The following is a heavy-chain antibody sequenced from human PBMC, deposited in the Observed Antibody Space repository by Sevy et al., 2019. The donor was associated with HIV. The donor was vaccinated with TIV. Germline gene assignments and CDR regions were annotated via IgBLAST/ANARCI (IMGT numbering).Heavy chain of an antibody. J-gene: IGHJ4*02. CDR3: AKGSSSGYSGYDSRWGIDY. V-gene: IGHV3-30*18. Sequence: GGSLRLSCAASGFTFSSYGMHWVRQAPGKGLEWVAVISYDGSDKYYADSVKGRFTISRDNSKNTLYLQMNSLRAEDTAVYYCAKGSSSGYSGYDSRWGIDYWGQGTLVTVSS. CDR2: ISYDGSDK. CDR1: GFTFSSYG. D-gene: IGHD5-12*01.